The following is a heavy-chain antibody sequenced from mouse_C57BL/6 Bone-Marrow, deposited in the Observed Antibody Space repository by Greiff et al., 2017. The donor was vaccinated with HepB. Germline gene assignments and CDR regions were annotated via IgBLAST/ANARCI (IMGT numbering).Heavy chain of an antibody. CDR2: IRTKANGYTT. D-gene: IGHD2-1*01. Sequence: EVKLMESGGGLVQPGGSLSLSCAASGFTFTDYYMSWVRQPPGKALEWLGFIRTKANGYTTEYSASVKGRFTISRDNSQSILYLQMNALRAEDSATYYCARYWGNYGNWYFDVWGTGTTVTVSS. CDR1: GFTFTDYY. J-gene: IGHJ1*03. V-gene: IGHV7-3*01. CDR3: ARYWGNYGNWYFDV.